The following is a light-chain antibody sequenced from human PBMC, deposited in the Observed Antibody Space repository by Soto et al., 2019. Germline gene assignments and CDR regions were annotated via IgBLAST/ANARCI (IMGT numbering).Light chain of an antibody. CDR3: SSFSSTSTIV. Sequence: QSVLTQPASVSGSPGQSITISCIGSSSDVGGYNYVSWYQHHPGRVPKPMIFEVSDRPSGVSSRFSGSKSGNTAYLTISGLQAEDEADYYCSSFSSTSTIVFGGSTQLTVL. J-gene: IGLJ7*01. CDR1: SSDVGGYNY. V-gene: IGLV2-14*01. CDR2: EVS.